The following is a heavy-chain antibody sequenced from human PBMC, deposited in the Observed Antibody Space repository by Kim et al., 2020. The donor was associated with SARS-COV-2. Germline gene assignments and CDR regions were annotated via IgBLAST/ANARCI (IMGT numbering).Heavy chain of an antibody. J-gene: IGHJ4*02. CDR2: INHSGST. V-gene: IGHV4-34*01. D-gene: IGHD6-13*01. CDR3: ARGGSTYSSSWRLRTTVTQLDY. CDR1: GGSFSGYY. Sequence: SETLSLTCAVYGGSFSGYYWSWIRQPPGKGLEWIGEINHSGSTNYNPSLKSRVTISVDTSKNQFSLKLSSVTAADTAVYYCARGGSTYSSSWRLRTTVTQLDYWGQGTLVTVSS.